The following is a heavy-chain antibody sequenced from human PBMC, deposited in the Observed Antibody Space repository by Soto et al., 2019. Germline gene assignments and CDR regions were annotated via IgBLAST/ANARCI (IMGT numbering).Heavy chain of an antibody. CDR3: AKGDNLGPKTGYAFDP. V-gene: IGHV6-1*01. J-gene: IGHJ5*02. CDR2: TYFRSKWYN. CDR1: GDSVSGNTAS. Sequence: PSQTLSLTCAISGDSVSGNTASWNWIRQSPSRGLEWLGRTYFRSKWYNDYAVSVKSRININPDTSNNQFSLQLNSVTPEDTAVYFCAKGDNLGPKTGYAFDPWGQGIMVTVSS. D-gene: IGHD5-12*01.